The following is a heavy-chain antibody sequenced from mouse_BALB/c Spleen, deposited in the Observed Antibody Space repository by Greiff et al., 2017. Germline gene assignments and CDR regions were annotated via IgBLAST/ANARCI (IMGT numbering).Heavy chain of an antibody. CDR2: ILPGSGST. V-gene: IGHV1-9*01. J-gene: IGHJ3*01. CDR3: APIYYDYDDRFAY. CDR1: GYTFSSYW. Sequence: QVQLQQSGAELMKPGASVKISCKATGYTFSSYWIEWVKQRPGHGLEWIGEILPGSGSTNYNEKFKGKATFTADTSSNTAYMQLSSLTSEDSAVYYCAPIYYDYDDRFAYWGQGTLVTVSA. D-gene: IGHD2-4*01.